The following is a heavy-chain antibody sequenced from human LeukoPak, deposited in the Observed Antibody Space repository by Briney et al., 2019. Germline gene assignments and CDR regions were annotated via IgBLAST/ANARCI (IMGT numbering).Heavy chain of an antibody. CDR1: GFTFYTYG. CDR2: IGPDGGTI. J-gene: IGHJ5*02. D-gene: IGHD6-13*01. Sequence: GGSLRLSCAASGFTFYTYGMHWVRQAPGKGLEYVSGIGPDGGTIYYANSVKGRFTISRDNSKSMVFLQMDSLTPDDMAVYYCARGAQLTDHWGQGTLVTVSS. CDR3: ARGAQLTDH. V-gene: IGHV3-64*01.